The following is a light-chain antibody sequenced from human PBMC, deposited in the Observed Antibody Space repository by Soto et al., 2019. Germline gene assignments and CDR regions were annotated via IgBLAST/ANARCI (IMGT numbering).Light chain of an antibody. Sequence: QSVLTQPPSVSGAPGPRVTISCTGSSSNIGAGHDVHWYQQFPGTAPKLLIYGNTNRPSGVPDRFSGSKSGTSASLAITGLQAEDEADYYCQSYDSSLSGVVFGGGTKLTVL. CDR3: QSYDSSLSGVV. CDR1: SSNIGAGHD. CDR2: GNT. V-gene: IGLV1-40*01. J-gene: IGLJ3*02.